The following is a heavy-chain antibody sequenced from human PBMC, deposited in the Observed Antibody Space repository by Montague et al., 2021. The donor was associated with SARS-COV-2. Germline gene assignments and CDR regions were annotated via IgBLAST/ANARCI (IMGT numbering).Heavy chain of an antibody. CDR3: ARSRANGLARPCFDY. V-gene: IGHV4-61*03. D-gene: IGHD6-6*01. CDR2: IYYTGHT. Sequence: SETLSLTCTVSGASVASGNFYWSWIRQPPGKELEWIGYIYYTGHTNYNPSLQSRVTMPVDTSKNHFSLTLSSVTAADTAVYYCARSRANGLARPCFDYWGQGALVTVSS. CDR1: GASVASGNFY. J-gene: IGHJ4*02.